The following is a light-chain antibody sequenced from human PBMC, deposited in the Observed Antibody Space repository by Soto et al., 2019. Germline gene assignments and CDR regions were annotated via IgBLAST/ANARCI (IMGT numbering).Light chain of an antibody. J-gene: IGKJ5*01. CDR2: DAS. Sequence: DIQMTQSPSSLSASAGDRVTITCQASQGIRNYLPWYQQKPGKAPKLLIYDASNLGTGVPSRFSGSGSGTDFSFTISSLQPEDIGTYYCQQYDKLPITFGQGTRLEIK. CDR3: QQYDKLPIT. CDR1: QGIRNY. V-gene: IGKV1-33*01.